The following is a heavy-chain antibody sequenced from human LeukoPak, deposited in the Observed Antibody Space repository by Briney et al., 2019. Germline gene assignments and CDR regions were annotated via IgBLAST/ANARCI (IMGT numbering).Heavy chain of an antibody. CDR1: GGSISSYY. CDR2: IYYSGST. J-gene: IGHJ4*02. D-gene: IGHD3-10*01. Sequence: PSETLSLTCTVSGGSISSYYWSWIRQPPGKGLEWIEYIYYSGSTNYNPSLKSRVTISVDTSKNQFSLKLSSVTAADAAVYYCAREGGDGSGSFDYWGQGTLVTVSS. CDR3: AREGGDGSGSFDY. V-gene: IGHV4-59*12.